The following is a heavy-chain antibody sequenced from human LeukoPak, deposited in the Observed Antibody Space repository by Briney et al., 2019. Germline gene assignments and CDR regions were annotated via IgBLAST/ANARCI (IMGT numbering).Heavy chain of an antibody. CDR2: ISADNTNT. CDR1: GYTFTRYG. V-gene: IGHV1-18*01. J-gene: IGHJ6*02. Sequence: ASVKVSCKASGYTFTRYGISWVRQAPGQVLEWMGWISADNTNTNFAQKFQDRFIMTTDTSTSTAYMEMRSLRSDDTAIYYCARDKSPYIMDVWGQGTTVTVSS. CDR3: ARDKSPYIMDV. D-gene: IGHD3-16*01.